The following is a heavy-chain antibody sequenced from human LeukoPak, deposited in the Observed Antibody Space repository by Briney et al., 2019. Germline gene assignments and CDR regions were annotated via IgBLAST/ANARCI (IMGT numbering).Heavy chain of an antibody. D-gene: IGHD6-25*01. J-gene: IGHJ4*02. CDR2: ISYDENIK. Sequence: AGGSLRLSCAASGFTFSNYAMLWVRQAPGKGLEWVAFISYDENIKYYADSVKGRFTISRDNSKNTLYLQVNSLRAEDTAVYYCATQIAAISDFWGQGTLVTVSS. CDR1: GFTFSNYA. V-gene: IGHV3-30-3*01. CDR3: ATQIAAISDF.